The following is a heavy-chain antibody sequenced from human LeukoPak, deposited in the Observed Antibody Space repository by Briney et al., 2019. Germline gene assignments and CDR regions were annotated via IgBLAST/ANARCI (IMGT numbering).Heavy chain of an antibody. D-gene: IGHD2-21*01. CDR2: IYYSGST. CDR1: GGSISSGDYY. CDR3: ARSMMWFYFDY. J-gene: IGHJ4*02. Sequence: SQTLSLTCTVSGGSISSGDYYWSWIRQLPGKGLEWIGSIYYSGSTYYNPSLKSRVTISVDTSKNQFSLKLSSVTAADTAVYYCARSMMWFYFDYWGQGTLVTVSS. V-gene: IGHV4-39*01.